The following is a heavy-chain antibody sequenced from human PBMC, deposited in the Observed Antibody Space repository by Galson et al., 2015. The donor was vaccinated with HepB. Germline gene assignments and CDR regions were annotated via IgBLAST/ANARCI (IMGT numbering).Heavy chain of an antibody. CDR1: GGSISSGSYY. CDR3: ARASGDCSSTSYRYGGYCAFDI. CDR2: IYTSGST. V-gene: IGHV4-61*02. D-gene: IGHD2-2*01. Sequence: TLSLTCTVSGGSISSGSYYWSWVRQPAGKGLEWIGRIYTSGSTNYNPSLKSRVTMSVDTSKNQFSLKLSSVTAADTAVYYCARASGDCSSTSYRYGGYCAFDIWGQGTMVTVSS. J-gene: IGHJ3*02.